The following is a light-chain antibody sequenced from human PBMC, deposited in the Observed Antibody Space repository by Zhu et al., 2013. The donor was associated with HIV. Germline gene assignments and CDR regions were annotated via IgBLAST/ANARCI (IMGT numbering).Light chain of an antibody. Sequence: QSVLTQPPSISAAPGQKVTISCSGTRSNIGNNYVSWYQQLPKSAPKLLIYENDKRPSGIPDRFSGSKSGTSATLYITGLQTGDEADYYCGSWDSRLSALFGGGTKLTVL. CDR3: GSWDSRLSAL. J-gene: IGLJ2*01. CDR2: END. V-gene: IGLV1-51*01. CDR1: RSNIGNNY.